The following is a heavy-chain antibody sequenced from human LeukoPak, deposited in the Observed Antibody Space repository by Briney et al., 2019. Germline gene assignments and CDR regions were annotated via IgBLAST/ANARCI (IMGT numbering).Heavy chain of an antibody. Sequence: GGSLRLSCAASGFTVSDNYMNWVRQAPGKGLEWVSVIYSGGSTYYADSVKGRFTISRDNPKNTMYLQMNSLRAEDTAVYYCARSSGFYLWYFDYWGQGTLATVSS. J-gene: IGHJ4*02. CDR2: IYSGGST. CDR1: GFTVSDNY. V-gene: IGHV3-53*01. CDR3: ARSSGFYLWYFDY. D-gene: IGHD3-22*01.